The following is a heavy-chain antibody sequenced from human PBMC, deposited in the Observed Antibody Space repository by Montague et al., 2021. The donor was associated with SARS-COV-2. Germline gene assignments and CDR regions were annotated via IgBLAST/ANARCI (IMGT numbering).Heavy chain of an antibody. V-gene: IGHV3-21*01. Sequence: SLRLSCSASGFTFSSYSMNWVRQAPGRGLEWVSSISSSSSYIYYXDSVKGRFTISRDNAKNSLYLQMNSLRAEDTAMYYCASGKWELLPFDYWGQGTLVTVSS. J-gene: IGHJ4*02. CDR3: ASGKWELLPFDY. CDR1: GFTFSSYS. CDR2: ISSSSSYI. D-gene: IGHD1-26*01.